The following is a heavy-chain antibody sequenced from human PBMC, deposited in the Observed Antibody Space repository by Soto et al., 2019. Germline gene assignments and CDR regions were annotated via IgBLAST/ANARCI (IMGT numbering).Heavy chain of an antibody. V-gene: IGHV4-34*01. D-gene: IGHD3-16*01. CDR2: IDHSGST. Sequence: SETLSLTCAVYGGSFSGYYWSWIRQPPGKGLEWIGEIDHSGSTNYNPSLKSRVTISVDTSKNQFSLKLSSVTAADTAVYYCARTLDYGHMDVWGKASKVTVSS. J-gene: IGHJ6*03. CDR1: GGSFSGYY. CDR3: ARTLDYGHMDV.